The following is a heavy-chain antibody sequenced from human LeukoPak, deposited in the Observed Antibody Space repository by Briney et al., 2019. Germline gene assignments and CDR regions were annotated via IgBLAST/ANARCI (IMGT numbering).Heavy chain of an antibody. CDR3: ARGGYYGSASHFDN. CDR1: GDSISSGSYY. D-gene: IGHD3-10*01. V-gene: IGHV4-61*02. J-gene: IGHJ4*02. CDR2: IYTSGST. Sequence: SETLSLTCTVSGDSISSGSYYWTWIRQPAGKGLEWLGRIYTSGSTNYNPSLKSRVTISVDTSKNQFSLKLSSVTAADTAVYYCARGGYYGSASHFDNWGQGTLVTVSS.